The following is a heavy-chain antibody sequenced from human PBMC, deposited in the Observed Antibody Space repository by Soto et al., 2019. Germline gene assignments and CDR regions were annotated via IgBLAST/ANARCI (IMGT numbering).Heavy chain of an antibody. V-gene: IGHV1-2*04. J-gene: IGHJ3*02. D-gene: IGHD6-19*01. CDR1: GYTFTGYY. Sequence: ASVKVSCKASGYTFTGYYMHWVRQAPGQGLEWMGWINPNSGGTNYAQKFQGWVTMTRDTSISTACMELSRLRSDDTAVYYCARGRVPVAGNDAFDIWGQGTMVTVSS. CDR2: INPNSGGT. CDR3: ARGRVPVAGNDAFDI.